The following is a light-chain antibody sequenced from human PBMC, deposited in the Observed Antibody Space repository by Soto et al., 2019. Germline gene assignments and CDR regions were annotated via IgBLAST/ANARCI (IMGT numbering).Light chain of an antibody. CDR1: QSVSSSY. Sequence: EIVLAQSPGTLSLSPGERATLSCRASQSVSSSYLAWYQQKPGQAPRLLIYGASSRATGIPDRFSGSGSGTDFTLTISRLEPEDFAVYYCQQYKSWPPFTFGQGTRLEIK. CDR3: QQYKSWPPFT. CDR2: GAS. J-gene: IGKJ5*01. V-gene: IGKV3-20*01.